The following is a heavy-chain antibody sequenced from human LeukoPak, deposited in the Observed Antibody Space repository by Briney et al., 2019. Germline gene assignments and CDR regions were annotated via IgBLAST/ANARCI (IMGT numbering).Heavy chain of an antibody. D-gene: IGHD3-10*01. CDR2: TRYDGSNK. CDR3: ARERRGMIRGVLDY. CDR1: GFTFSSYS. Sequence: GGSLRLSCAASGFTFSSYSMNWVRQAPGKGPEWVAFTRYDGSNKYYADSVKGRFTISRDNAKNSLYLQMNSLRAEDTAVYYCARERRGMIRGVLDYWGQGTLVTVSS. J-gene: IGHJ4*02. V-gene: IGHV3-30*02.